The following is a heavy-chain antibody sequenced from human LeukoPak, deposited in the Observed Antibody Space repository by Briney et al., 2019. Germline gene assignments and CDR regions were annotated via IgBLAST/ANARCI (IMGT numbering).Heavy chain of an antibody. CDR3: ARPLVGQLELRGDAFDI. Sequence: ASVKVSCKASGYTFTGYYMHWVRQATGQGLEWMGWMNPNSGNTGYAQKFQGRITITRNTSISTAYMELSSLRSEDTAVYFCARPLVGQLELRGDAFDIWGQGTMVTVSS. J-gene: IGHJ3*02. CDR2: MNPNSGNT. D-gene: IGHD1-1*01. V-gene: IGHV1-8*03. CDR1: GYTFTGYY.